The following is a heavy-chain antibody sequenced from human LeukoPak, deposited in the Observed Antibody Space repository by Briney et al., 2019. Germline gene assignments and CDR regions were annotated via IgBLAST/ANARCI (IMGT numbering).Heavy chain of an antibody. V-gene: IGHV3-23*01. J-gene: IGHJ4*02. Sequence: GGSLRLSCAASGFAFSSYAMSWVRQAPGKGLEWVSSISASGGSTYYADSVKGRFTISRDNSKNTLYLQMNSLRAEDTAVYYCAKDSLGRGYSDVVGLVFDYWGQGTLVPVSS. D-gene: IGHD5-18*01. CDR2: ISASGGST. CDR1: GFAFSSYA. CDR3: AKDSLGRGYSDVVGLVFDY.